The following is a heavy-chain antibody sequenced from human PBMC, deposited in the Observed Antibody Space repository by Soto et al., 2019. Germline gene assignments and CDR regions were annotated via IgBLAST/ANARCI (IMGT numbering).Heavy chain of an antibody. Sequence: PSETLSLTCTVSGGSISSSSYHWGWIRQPPGKGLEWIGSIYYSGSTYYNPSLKSRVTISVDTSKNQFSLKLSSVTAADTAVYYCARRYNTEDYDYVWGSYRLSSPLAYWGQGTLVTVSS. CDR1: GGSISSSSYH. V-gene: IGHV4-39*01. D-gene: IGHD3-16*02. CDR2: IYYSGST. J-gene: IGHJ4*02. CDR3: ARRYNTEDYDYVWGSYRLSSPLAY.